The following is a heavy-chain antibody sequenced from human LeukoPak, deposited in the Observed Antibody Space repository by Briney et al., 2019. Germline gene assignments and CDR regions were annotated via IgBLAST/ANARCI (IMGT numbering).Heavy chain of an antibody. J-gene: IGHJ4*02. CDR1: GFTFSSYW. CDR2: IKQDGSEK. V-gene: IGHV3-7*01. Sequence: GGSPRLSCAASGFTFSSYWMSWVRQAPGKGLEWVANIKQDGSEKYYVDSVKGRFTISRGNAKNSLYLQMNSLRAEDTAVYYCAFPGDYGPFDYWGQGTLVTVSS. CDR3: AFPGDYGPFDY. D-gene: IGHD4-17*01.